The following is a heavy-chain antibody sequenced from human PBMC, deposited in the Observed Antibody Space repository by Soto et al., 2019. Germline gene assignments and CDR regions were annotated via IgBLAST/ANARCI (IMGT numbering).Heavy chain of an antibody. CDR1: GFTLSSYA. Sequence: GGSLRLSCEASGFTLSSYAIHWVRQAPGKGLEWVTVISKGGSNLYFADSVKGRFTISRDNSKNTLYLQMNSLRSEDTAVYYCAREVEYTSAFGISSSFDYWGQGTLVTVSS. J-gene: IGHJ4*02. CDR3: AREVEYTSAFGISSSFDY. CDR2: ISKGGSNL. V-gene: IGHV3-30-3*01. D-gene: IGHD6-19*01.